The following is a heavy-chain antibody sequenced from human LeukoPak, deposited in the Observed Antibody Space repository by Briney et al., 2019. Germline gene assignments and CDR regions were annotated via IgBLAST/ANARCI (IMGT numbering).Heavy chain of an antibody. CDR1: GGSISSYY. CDR2: IYYSGST. J-gene: IGHJ3*02. CDR3: ARTQDYGGPDAFDI. Sequence: SETLSLTCTVSGGSISSYYWTWIRQHPGKGLEWIGYIYYSGSTNYNPSLKSRGTISVDTSKNQFSLKLSSVTAADTAVYYCARTQDYGGPDAFDIWGQGTMVTVSS. V-gene: IGHV4-59*01. D-gene: IGHD4-23*01.